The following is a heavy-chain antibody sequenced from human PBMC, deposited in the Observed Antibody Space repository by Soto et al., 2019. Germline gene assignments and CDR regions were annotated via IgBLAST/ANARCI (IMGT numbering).Heavy chain of an antibody. J-gene: IGHJ1*01. CDR1: GCTFDDYA. V-gene: IGHV3-9*01. CDR2: INWNSGSI. D-gene: IGHD6-13*01. Sequence: SRRLSCAASGCTFDDYAMHWLLQGPGKGLEWVSGINWNSGSIGYGDSVKGRFAISRDNAKNSLHLQMNSLSAEDTAFYYCVKDESINWYSGHFRHWGQGTLVTVSS. CDR3: VKDESINWYSGHFRH.